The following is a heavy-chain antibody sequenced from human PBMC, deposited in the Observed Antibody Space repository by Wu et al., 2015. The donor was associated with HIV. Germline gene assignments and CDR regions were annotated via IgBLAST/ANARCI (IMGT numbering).Heavy chain of an antibody. CDR2: ITTESGYT. CDR3: ARVFKDSGGYYSWFDP. V-gene: IGHV1-18*01. D-gene: IGHD3-22*01. Sequence: QVQLVQSGGDVKKSGASVKVSCKTSGYTFITHAITWVRQAPGQRPEWMGWITTESGYTKYAQQFQDRLILTTNTSATTVYMELRSLRSDDTAIYYCARVFKDSGGYYSWFDPGAREPWSPSPQ. CDR1: GYTFITHA. J-gene: IGHJ5*02.